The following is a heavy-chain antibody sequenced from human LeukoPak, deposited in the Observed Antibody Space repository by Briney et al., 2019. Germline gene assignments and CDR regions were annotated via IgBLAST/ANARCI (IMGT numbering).Heavy chain of an antibody. CDR2: LYYSGST. J-gene: IGHJ4*02. CDR3: AKPTSRLGSFDY. D-gene: IGHD2/OR15-2a*01. V-gene: IGHV4-38-2*02. CDR1: GYSISSGYY. Sequence: PSETLSLTCTVSGYSISSGYYWGWIRQSPGKGLEWIGSLYYSGSTYYNPSLKSRVTISVDTSKNQFSLKLRSVTAADTAVYYCAKPTSRLGSFDYWGQGTLVTVSS.